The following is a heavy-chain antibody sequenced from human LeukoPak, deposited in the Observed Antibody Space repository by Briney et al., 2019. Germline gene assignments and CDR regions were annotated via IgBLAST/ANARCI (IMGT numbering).Heavy chain of an antibody. J-gene: IGHJ6*03. D-gene: IGHD3-9*01. CDR2: IKQDGSEK. Sequence: GGSLRLSCAASGFTFSSYWMSWVRQAPGKGLEWVAKIKQDGSEKYYGDSVKGRFTISRDNAKNSLYLQVNSLRAEDTAVYYCARDPLTLYDYYMDVWGKGTTVTVSS. CDR1: GFTFSSYW. CDR3: ARDPLTLYDYYMDV. V-gene: IGHV3-7*01.